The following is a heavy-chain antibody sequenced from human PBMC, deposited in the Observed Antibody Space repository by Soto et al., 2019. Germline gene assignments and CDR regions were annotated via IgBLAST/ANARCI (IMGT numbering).Heavy chain of an antibody. CDR2: ISHTGST. Sequence: PSETLSLTCGVYDGSLSGYYWNWIRQPPGKGLEWIGEISHTGSTNYNPSLESRVIISVDTSNDQFSLKLSSVTAADTAVYYCAREPLYGLVGAHDYWGQGTLVTVSS. J-gene: IGHJ4*02. D-gene: IGHD1-26*01. CDR3: AREPLYGLVGAHDY. CDR1: DGSLSGYY. V-gene: IGHV4-34*01.